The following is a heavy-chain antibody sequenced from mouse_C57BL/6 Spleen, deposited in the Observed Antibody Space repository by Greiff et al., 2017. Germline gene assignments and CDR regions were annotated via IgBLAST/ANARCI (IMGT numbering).Heavy chain of an antibody. V-gene: IGHV5-17*01. D-gene: IGHD2-12*01. Sequence: EVQRVESGGGLVKPGGSLKLSCAASGFTFSDYGMHWVRQAPEKGLEWVAYISSGSSTIYYADTVTGRFTISRDNAKNTLCLQMTSLRSEDTAMYSFATYNYGNYWGQGTTRTVSS. CDR2: ISSGSSTI. CDR1: GFTFSDYG. CDR3: ATYNYGNY. J-gene: IGHJ2*01.